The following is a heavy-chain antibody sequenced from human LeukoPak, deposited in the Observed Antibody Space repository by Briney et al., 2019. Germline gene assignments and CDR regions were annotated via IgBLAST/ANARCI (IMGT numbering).Heavy chain of an antibody. V-gene: IGHV3-9*01. D-gene: IGHD4-17*01. Sequence: PGGSLRLSCAASGFTFDDYAMHWVRQAPGKGLEWVSGISWNSGSIGYADSVKGRFTISRDNAKNSLYLQMNSLRAEDTAVYYCARGYGEEAGDWGQGTLVTVSS. J-gene: IGHJ4*02. CDR1: GFTFDDYA. CDR3: ARGYGEEAGD. CDR2: ISWNSGSI.